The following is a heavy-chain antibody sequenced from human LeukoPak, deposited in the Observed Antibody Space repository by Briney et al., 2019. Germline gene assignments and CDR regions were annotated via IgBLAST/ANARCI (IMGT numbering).Heavy chain of an antibody. CDR1: GGSFSGYY. D-gene: IGHD6-13*01. V-gene: IGHV4-34*01. CDR3: ARAGRARRDGIAGY. CDR2: INHSGST. Sequence: SETLSLTCAVYGGSFSGYYWSWIRQPPGKGVEGRGEINHSGSTNYNPSLKSRGTISVATSKNHFSLKLSSVPAADTAVYYCARAGRARRDGIAGYWGQGTLVTVSA. J-gene: IGHJ4*02.